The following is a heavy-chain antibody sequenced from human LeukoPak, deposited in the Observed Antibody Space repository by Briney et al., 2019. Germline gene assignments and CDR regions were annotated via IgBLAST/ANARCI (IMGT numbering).Heavy chain of an antibody. CDR1: GGSFSGYY. D-gene: IGHD4-17*01. V-gene: IGHV4-34*01. Sequence: SETLSLTCAVYGGSFSGYYWSWIRQPPGKGLEWIGEINHSGSTNYNPSLKSRVTISVDTSKNQFSLKLSSVTAADTAVYYCARASSPNYGDYVYCYYYYMDVWGKGTTVTVSS. J-gene: IGHJ6*03. CDR3: ARASSPNYGDYVYCYYYYMDV. CDR2: INHSGST.